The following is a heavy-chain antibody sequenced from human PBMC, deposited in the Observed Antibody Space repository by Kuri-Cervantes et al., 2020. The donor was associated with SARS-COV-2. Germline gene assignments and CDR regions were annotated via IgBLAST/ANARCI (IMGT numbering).Heavy chain of an antibody. CDR2: ISSGSYIT. D-gene: IGHD3-16*01. V-gene: IGHV3-23*01. CDR1: GFTFSSYA. CDR3: AKSGSSSSSYVSRLDV. Sequence: GESLKISCAASGFTFSSYAMSWVREAPGKGLEWVAAISSGSYITHYADSVKGRFTISRDDSKNTLHLQMDSLRGEGTAVYYCAKSGSSSSSYVSRLDVWGKGTTVTVSS. J-gene: IGHJ6*04.